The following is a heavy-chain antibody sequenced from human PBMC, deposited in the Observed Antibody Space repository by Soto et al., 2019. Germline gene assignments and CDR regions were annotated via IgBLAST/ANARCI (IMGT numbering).Heavy chain of an antibody. CDR2: ILYDGSTE. J-gene: IGHJ4*02. CDR1: GFTFSTYP. Sequence: QVQLVESGGGVVQPGRSLRLSCAASGFTFSTYPMHWVRQAPGKGLEWVAIILYDGSTEYYADSVKGRFTISRDNSEKTLYLQMTSLRPEDTAVYYCASVDYGDEVYDYWGQGTLVTVSS. D-gene: IGHD4-17*01. CDR3: ASVDYGDEVYDY. V-gene: IGHV3-30-3*01.